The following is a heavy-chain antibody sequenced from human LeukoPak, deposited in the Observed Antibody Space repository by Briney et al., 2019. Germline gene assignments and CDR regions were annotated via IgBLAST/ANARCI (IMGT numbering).Heavy chain of an antibody. CDR1: GGSISSSSYY. J-gene: IGHJ4*02. Sequence: SETLSLTCTVSGGSISSSSYYWGWIRQPPGKGLEWIGSIYYSGSTYYNPSLKSRVTISVDRSKNQFSLKLSSVTAADTAVYYCARDVRARGGGDYWGQGTLVTVSS. CDR2: IYYSGST. V-gene: IGHV4-39*07. CDR3: ARDVRARGGGDY. D-gene: IGHD1-26*01.